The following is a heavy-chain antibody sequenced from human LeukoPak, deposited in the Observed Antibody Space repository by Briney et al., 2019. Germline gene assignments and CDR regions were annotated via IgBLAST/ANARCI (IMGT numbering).Heavy chain of an antibody. CDR1: GGSISSSSYY. V-gene: IGHV4-39*07. CDR2: IYYSGST. CDR3: ARGAEYSSSWFYFDY. J-gene: IGHJ4*02. D-gene: IGHD6-13*01. Sequence: SETLSLTCTVSGGSISSSSYYWGWIRQPPGKGLEWIGSIYYSGSTYYNPSLKSRVTISVDTSKNQFSLKLSSVTAADTAVYYCARGAEYSSSWFYFDYWGQGTLVTVSS.